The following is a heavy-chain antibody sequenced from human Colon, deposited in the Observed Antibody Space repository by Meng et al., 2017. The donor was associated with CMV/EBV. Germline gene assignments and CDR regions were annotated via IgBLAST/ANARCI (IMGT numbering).Heavy chain of an antibody. Sequence: QVQLVKSGGEVKKPGASVKSSCKTSGYTFTNFGISWVRQAPGQGLEWMAYISPYNGDTNYAQRFQGRVALTTDTSTSTVYMELGSLTSDDTAMYYCARELARGSYWGQGTLVTVSS. CDR1: GYTFTNFG. CDR3: ARELARGSY. CDR2: ISPYNGDT. J-gene: IGHJ4*02. V-gene: IGHV1-18*01.